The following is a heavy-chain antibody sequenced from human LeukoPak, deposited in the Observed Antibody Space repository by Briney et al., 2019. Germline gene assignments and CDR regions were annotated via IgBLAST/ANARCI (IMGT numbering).Heavy chain of an antibody. V-gene: IGHV1-8*01. CDR1: RYTFTSYD. CDR3: ATASTVTTERGSVVRAFDI. J-gene: IGHJ3*02. Sequence: ASVKISCKASRYTFTSYDINWVRQATGQGLEWMGWMNPNSGNTGYAHKFQGRVTMTRSTSISTDYLWLSSLRSEDTAVYYCATASTVTTERGSVVRAFDIWGQGTMVTVSS. D-gene: IGHD4-17*01. CDR2: MNPNSGNT.